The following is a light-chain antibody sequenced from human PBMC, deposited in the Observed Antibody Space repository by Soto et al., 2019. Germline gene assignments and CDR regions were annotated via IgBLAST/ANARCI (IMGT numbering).Light chain of an antibody. CDR1: RSSIGSNT. CDR2: SNN. V-gene: IGLV1-44*01. Sequence: QSVLTQPPSASGTPGQRVTISCSGSRSSIGSNTVNWYQHLPGTAPKLLIYSNNHRPSGVPDRSSASKTGASASLAISGLQSEDEGDYYCAAWDASLGGFYVFGTGTKGTVL. CDR3: AAWDASLGGFYV. J-gene: IGLJ1*01.